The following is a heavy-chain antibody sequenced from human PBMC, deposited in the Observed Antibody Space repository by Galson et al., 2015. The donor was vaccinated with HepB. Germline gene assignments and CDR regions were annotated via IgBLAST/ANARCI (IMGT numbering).Heavy chain of an antibody. CDR3: AKRVYDILTGYYHDAFDI. Sequence: SGAEVKKPGESLRISCKGSGYSFTSYWMSWVRQAPGKGLEWVAFIRYDGSNKYYADSVKGRFTISRDNSKYTLYLQMNSLRAEDTAVYYCAKRVYDILTGYYHDAFDIWGQGTMVTVSS. D-gene: IGHD3-9*01. CDR2: IRYDGSNK. V-gene: IGHV3-30*02. J-gene: IGHJ3*02. CDR1: GYSFTSYW.